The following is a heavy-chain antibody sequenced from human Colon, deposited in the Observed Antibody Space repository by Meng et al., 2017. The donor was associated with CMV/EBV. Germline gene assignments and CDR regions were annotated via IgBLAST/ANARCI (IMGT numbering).Heavy chain of an antibody. J-gene: IGHJ5*01. CDR1: GGSISSSSYY. D-gene: IGHD4/OR15-4a*01. Sequence: GSLRLSCTVSGGSISSSSYYWAWIRQPPGKGLEWIGYVYYSGSTNYNPSLKSRVTISIDTSKNLFSLRLNSVTAADTAVFYCARVDYSGNYDSWGQGTLVTVSS. CDR2: VYYSGST. V-gene: IGHV4-61*03. CDR3: ARVDYSGNYDS.